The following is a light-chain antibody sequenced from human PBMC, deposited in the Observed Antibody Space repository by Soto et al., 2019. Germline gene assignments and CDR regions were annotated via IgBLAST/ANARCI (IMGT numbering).Light chain of an antibody. CDR2: GAS. V-gene: IGKV3-20*01. CDR1: QSVSSSY. J-gene: IGKJ4*01. Sequence: IVLTQSPGTLSLSPLEIATLSFMASQSVSSSYLAWYQQKPGQAPRLLLYGASSRATGIPDRFSGSGSGTDFTLTISRLEPDDFATYYCQQYKSYPLTFGGGTKVDI. CDR3: QQYKSYPLT.